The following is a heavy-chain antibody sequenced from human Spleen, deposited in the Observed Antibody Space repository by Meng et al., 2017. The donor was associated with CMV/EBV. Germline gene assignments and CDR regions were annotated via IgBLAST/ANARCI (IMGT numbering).Heavy chain of an antibody. V-gene: IGHV3-30*04. D-gene: IGHD3-16*01. CDR2: ISYDGSNK. Sequence: LSWAASGFTFSSVAMHWVRQAPGKGLEWVSVISYDGSNKYYADSVKGRFTISRDNSKNTLYLQMNSLRAEDTAVYYCARELRGHFDYWGQGTLVTVSS. CDR3: ARELRGHFDY. CDR1: GFTFSSVA. J-gene: IGHJ4*02.